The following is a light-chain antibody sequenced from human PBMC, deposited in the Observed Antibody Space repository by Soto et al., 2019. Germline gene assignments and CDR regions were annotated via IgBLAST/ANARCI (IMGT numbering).Light chain of an antibody. CDR2: AAS. J-gene: IGKJ5*01. V-gene: IGKV1-9*01. CDR3: QQLNSYPIT. Sequence: DLQVTHSPSSLPASLGARVTITCRASQSIRTYLNWYQQKPGKAPKLLIYAASTLQSGVPSRFSGSGSGTDFTLTISSLQPEDFATYYCQQLNSYPITFGQGTRLE. CDR1: QSIRTY.